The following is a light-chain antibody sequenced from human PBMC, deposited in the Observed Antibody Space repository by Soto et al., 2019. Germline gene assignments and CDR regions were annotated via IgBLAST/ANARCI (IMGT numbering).Light chain of an antibody. J-gene: IGLJ3*02. CDR2: GNT. CDR3: QSYDSSLSGWV. CDR1: SSNIGAGYD. V-gene: IGLV1-40*01. Sequence: QAVVTQPPSVSGAPGQRVTISCTGSSSNIGAGYDVHWYQQLPGTAPKLLIYGNTNRPSGVPDRFSGAKSGTSASLAITGLQAEDEAEYDCQSYDSSLSGWVFGGGTKLTVL.